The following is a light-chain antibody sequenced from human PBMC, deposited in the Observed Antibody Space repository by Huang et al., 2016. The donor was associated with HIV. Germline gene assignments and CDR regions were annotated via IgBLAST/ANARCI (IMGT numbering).Light chain of an antibody. CDR3: QQYYRFPYT. CDR1: QDITNY. CDR2: GAS. J-gene: IGKJ2*01. Sequence: DIQMTQSPSSLSASVGDRVTITCRASQDITNYLAWFQLKPGTAPRFLISGASTLHTGVPSRFSGSGSGNEFTLTISSLQPEDFATYYCQQYYRFPYTFGQGTKVEIK. V-gene: IGKV1-16*01.